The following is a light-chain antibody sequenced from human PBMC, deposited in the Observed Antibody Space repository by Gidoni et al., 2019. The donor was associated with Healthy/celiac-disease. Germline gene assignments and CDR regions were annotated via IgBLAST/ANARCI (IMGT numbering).Light chain of an antibody. CDR2: AAS. Sequence: DIQMPQSPSSLSASVGDRVTITCRASQSISSHLNWYQQKPGKAPKLLIYAASSLQSGVPSRFSGSGSGTDFTLTISRLQPGDFATYYCQQSYSTLWTFGQGTKVEIK. CDR1: QSISSH. V-gene: IGKV1-39*01. J-gene: IGKJ1*01. CDR3: QQSYSTLWT.